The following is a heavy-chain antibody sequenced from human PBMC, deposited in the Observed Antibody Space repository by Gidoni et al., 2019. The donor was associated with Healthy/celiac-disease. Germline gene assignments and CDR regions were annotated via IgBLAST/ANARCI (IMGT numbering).Heavy chain of an antibody. J-gene: IGHJ5*02. Sequence: QVQLVESGGGVVQPARSLRLSCAASGFTFRSYGMHWVRQAPGKGLDWVAVIWYDGSNKYYADSVKGRFTISRDNSKNTLYLQMNSLRAEDTAVYYCARSIEYYDSSGCWFDPWGQGTLVTVSS. V-gene: IGHV3-33*01. D-gene: IGHD3-22*01. CDR3: ARSIEYYDSSGCWFDP. CDR1: GFTFRSYG. CDR2: IWYDGSNK.